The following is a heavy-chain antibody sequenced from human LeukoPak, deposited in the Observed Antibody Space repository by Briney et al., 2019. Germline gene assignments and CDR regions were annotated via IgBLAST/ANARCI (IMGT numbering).Heavy chain of an antibody. CDR1: GGSISSYY. J-gene: IGHJ6*03. CDR3: ARVTEYHYYYMDV. CDR2: IYYRGTT. V-gene: IGHV4-59*01. Sequence: PSETLSLTCTVSGGSISSYYWSWIRQPPGKGLGWIGYIYYRGTTNYNPSLKSRVTISLDTSKNQFSLKLSSVTAADTAVYYCARVTEYHYYYMDVWGKGTTVTISS. D-gene: IGHD2/OR15-2a*01.